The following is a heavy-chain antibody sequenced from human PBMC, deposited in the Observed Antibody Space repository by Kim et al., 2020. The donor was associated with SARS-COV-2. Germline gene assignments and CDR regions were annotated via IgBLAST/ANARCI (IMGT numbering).Heavy chain of an antibody. D-gene: IGHD2-2*02. CDR1: GFTFSSYW. CDR3: ARDNCSSTSCYIGLVDY. J-gene: IGHJ4*02. CDR2: IKQDGSEK. V-gene: IGHV3-7*03. Sequence: GGSLRLSCAASGFTFSSYWMSWVRQAPGKGLEWVANIKQDGSEKYYVDSVKGRFTISRDNAKNSLYLQMNSLRAEDTAVYYCARDNCSSTSCYIGLVDYWGQGPLGTVSS.